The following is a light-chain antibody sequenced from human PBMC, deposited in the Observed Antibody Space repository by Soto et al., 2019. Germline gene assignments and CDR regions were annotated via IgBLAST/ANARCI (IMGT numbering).Light chain of an antibody. CDR3: QQYGTSEII. Sequence: EFVLTQSPGTLSLSPGERATLSSRASQTLSNSFIAWYQQKPGQAPRLLIYDTSSRATGVPDMYSASGYGTDFTLTISRLEPEDFEVFFCQQYGTSEIIFGQGTRLEIK. V-gene: IGKV3-20*01. CDR2: DTS. CDR1: QTLSNSF. J-gene: IGKJ5*01.